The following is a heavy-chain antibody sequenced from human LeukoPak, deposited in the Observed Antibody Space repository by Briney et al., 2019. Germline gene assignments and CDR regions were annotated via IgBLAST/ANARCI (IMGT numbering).Heavy chain of an antibody. Sequence: GGSLRLSCAASGFTFSSYSMNWVRQAPGKGLEWVSYISSSGSTIYYADSVKGRFTISRDNAKNSLYLQMNSLRAEDTAVYYCARDPGQGFDPWGQGTLVTVSS. CDR1: GFTFSSYS. J-gene: IGHJ5*02. V-gene: IGHV3-48*04. CDR3: ARDPGQGFDP. D-gene: IGHD3-10*01. CDR2: ISSSGSTI.